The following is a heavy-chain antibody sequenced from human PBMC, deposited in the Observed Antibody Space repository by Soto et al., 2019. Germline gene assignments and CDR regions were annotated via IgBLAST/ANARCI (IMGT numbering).Heavy chain of an antibody. V-gene: IGHV3-23*01. CDR2: ISGSGGST. J-gene: IGHJ4*02. CDR1: GFTFSSYA. Sequence: GGSLRLSCAASGFTFSSYAMSWVRQAPGKGLEWVSAISGSGGSTYYADSVKGRFTISRDNSKNTLYLQMNSLRAEDTAVYYCAKEGCSGGSCYQYYFDYWGQGTLVTVSS. CDR3: AKEGCSGGSCYQYYFDY. D-gene: IGHD2-15*01.